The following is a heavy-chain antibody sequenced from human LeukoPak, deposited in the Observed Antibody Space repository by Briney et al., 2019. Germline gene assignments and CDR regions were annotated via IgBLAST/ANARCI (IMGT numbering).Heavy chain of an antibody. V-gene: IGHV3-7*01. CDR2: IKQDGSEK. J-gene: IGHJ5*02. CDR1: GFTFSSYW. D-gene: IGHD6-13*01. CDR3: ARVPGIALGFDP. Sequence: GGSLRLSCASSGFTFSSYWMSWVRQAPGKGPKWVANIKQDGSEKYYVDSVKGRFTISRDNAKNSLYLQMNSLRAEDTAVYYCARVPGIALGFDPWGQGTLVTVSS.